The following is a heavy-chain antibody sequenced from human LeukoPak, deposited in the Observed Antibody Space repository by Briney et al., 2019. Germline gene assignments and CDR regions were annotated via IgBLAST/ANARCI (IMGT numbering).Heavy chain of an antibody. CDR3: ATLVATTRFDY. J-gene: IGHJ4*02. V-gene: IGHV3-7*01. D-gene: IGHD5-12*01. Sequence: GGSLRLSCAASGFIISSYWMSWVRQAPGKGLVWVANIKQDGSEKYYVDSVKGRFTISRDNAKNSLYLQMSSLRADDMAVYYCATLVATTRFDYWGQGTLVTVSS. CDR2: IKQDGSEK. CDR1: GFIISSYW.